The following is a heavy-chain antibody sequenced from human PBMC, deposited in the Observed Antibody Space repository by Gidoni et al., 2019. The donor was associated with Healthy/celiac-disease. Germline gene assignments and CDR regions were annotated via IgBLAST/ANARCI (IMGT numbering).Heavy chain of an antibody. CDR2: IYSGGST. J-gene: IGHJ4*02. V-gene: IGHV3-66*02. CDR3: ASPRLDYYGSGTDTPLDY. Sequence: VQLVESGGGLVQPGVSLRLSCAASGFTVSSNYMSWVRQVPGKGLEWVSVIYSGGSTYYADSVKGRFTISRDNSKNTLYLQMNSLRAEDTAVYYCASPRLDYYGSGTDTPLDYWGQGTLVTVSS. CDR1: GFTVSSNY. D-gene: IGHD3-10*01.